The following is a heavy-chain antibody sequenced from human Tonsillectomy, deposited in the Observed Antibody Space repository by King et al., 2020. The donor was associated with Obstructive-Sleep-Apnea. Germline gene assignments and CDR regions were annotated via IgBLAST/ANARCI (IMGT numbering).Heavy chain of an antibody. J-gene: IGHJ4*02. CDR2: ISSSSSTI. Sequence: VQLVESGGGLVQPGGSLRLSCAASGFTFSNYRMNWVRQAPGKGLEWVSYISSSSSTIYYADSVKGRFTISRDNAKNSLYLQMNSLRAEDTAVYYCARGRGSFPHWGQGTLVTVSS. CDR1: GFTFSNYR. CDR3: ARGRGSFPH. D-gene: IGHD1-26*01. V-gene: IGHV3-48*04.